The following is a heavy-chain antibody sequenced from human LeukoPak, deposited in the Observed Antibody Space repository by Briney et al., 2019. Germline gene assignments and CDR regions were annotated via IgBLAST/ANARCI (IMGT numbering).Heavy chain of an antibody. V-gene: IGHV3-30*04. CDR2: ISYDGSNK. CDR1: GFTFSSYA. D-gene: IGHD7-27*01. Sequence: GGSLRLSCAASGFTFSSYAMHWVRQAPGKGLEWVAVISYDGSNKYYADSVKGRFTISRDNSKNTLYLQMNSLRAEDTAVYYCAKRGINWGNAFDIWGQGTMVTVSS. CDR3: AKRGINWGNAFDI. J-gene: IGHJ3*02.